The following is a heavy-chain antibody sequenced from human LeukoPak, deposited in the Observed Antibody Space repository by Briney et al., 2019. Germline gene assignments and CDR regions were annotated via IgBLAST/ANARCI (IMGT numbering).Heavy chain of an antibody. V-gene: IGHV3-23*01. CDR1: GFTLSSYA. Sequence: GGSLRLSCAASGFTLSSYAMSWVRQAPGKGLEWVSATSSSDAGTYYADSVRGRFTISRDNSKNTLYLQMNSLRAEDAAVYYCARALYDSSGYYSHFDYWGQGTLVTVSS. CDR2: TSSSDAGT. J-gene: IGHJ4*02. D-gene: IGHD3-22*01. CDR3: ARALYDSSGYYSHFDY.